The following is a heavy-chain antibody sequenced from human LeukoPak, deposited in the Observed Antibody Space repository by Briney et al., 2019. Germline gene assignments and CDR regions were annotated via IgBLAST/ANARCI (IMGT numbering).Heavy chain of an antibody. Sequence: SETLSLTCAVYGGSFSGYYWSWIRQPPGKGLEWIGYIYYSGSTNYNPSLKSRVTISVDTSKNQFSLKLTSVTAADTAVYYCARFTVTTSGTSYIDYWGQGTLVTVSS. D-gene: IGHD4-11*01. J-gene: IGHJ4*02. CDR1: GGSFSGYY. V-gene: IGHV4-59*01. CDR2: IYYSGST. CDR3: ARFTVTTSGTSYIDY.